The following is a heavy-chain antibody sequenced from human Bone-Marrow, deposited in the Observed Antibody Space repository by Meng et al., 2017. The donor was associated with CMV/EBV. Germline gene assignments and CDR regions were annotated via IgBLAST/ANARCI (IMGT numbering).Heavy chain of an antibody. D-gene: IGHD5-12*01. J-gene: IGHJ4*02. CDR1: GFTFDDYA. V-gene: IGHV4-59*01. CDR3: ARGSGYGSYYFDY. Sequence: GSLRLSCAASGFTFDDYAMHWIRQPPGKGLEWIGYIYYSGSTNYNPSLKSRVTISVHTSKIQFSLKLSSVTAADTAVYYCARGSGYGSYYFDYWGQGTLVTVSS. CDR2: IYYSGST.